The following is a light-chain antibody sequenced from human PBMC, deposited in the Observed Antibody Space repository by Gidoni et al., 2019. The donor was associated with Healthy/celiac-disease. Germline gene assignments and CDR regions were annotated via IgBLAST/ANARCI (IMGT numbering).Light chain of an antibody. J-gene: IGLJ3*02. CDR1: SGSMASNY. Sequence: NFMLTQPHSVSQSPGKTVTISCTRSSGSMASNYVQWYHQRPCSSPPTVIYEDNQRHSGVPDRFSGSIDSSSNSASLTSSGLKTEDEADYYCHSYDSSNHDPWVFGGGTKLTVL. CDR2: EDN. CDR3: HSYDSSNHDPWV. V-gene: IGLV6-57*01.